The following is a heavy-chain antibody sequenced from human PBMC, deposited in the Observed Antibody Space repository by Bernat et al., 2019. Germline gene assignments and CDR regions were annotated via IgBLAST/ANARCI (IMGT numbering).Heavy chain of an antibody. Sequence: QVQLVESGGGVVQPGRSLRLSCAASGFTFSSYGMHWVRQAPGKGLEWVAVISYDGSNKYYADSVKGRFTISRDNSKNTLYLQMNSLRAEDTAVYYCAKDLTAVVIKDSAYDYWGQGTLVTVSS. CDR3: AKDLTAVVIKDSAYDY. CDR1: GFTFSSYG. D-gene: IGHD4-23*01. V-gene: IGHV3-30*18. CDR2: ISYDGSNK. J-gene: IGHJ4*02.